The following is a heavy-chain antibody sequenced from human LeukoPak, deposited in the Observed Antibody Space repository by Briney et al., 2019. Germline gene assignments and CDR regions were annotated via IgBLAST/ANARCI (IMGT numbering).Heavy chain of an antibody. CDR3: AREEEPAALDP. Sequence: PGGSLRLSCAASGFTFSGYEMNWVRQAPGKGLEWVSYISSSGSTIYYADSVKGRFTISRDNAKNSLYLQMNSLRAEDTAVYYCAREEEPAALDPWGQGTLVTVSS. CDR1: GFTFSGYE. V-gene: IGHV3-48*03. J-gene: IGHJ5*02. D-gene: IGHD2-2*01. CDR2: ISSSGSTI.